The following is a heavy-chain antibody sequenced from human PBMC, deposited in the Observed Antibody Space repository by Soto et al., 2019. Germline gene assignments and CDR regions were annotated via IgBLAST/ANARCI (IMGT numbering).Heavy chain of an antibody. CDR3: ARRYGSAFDI. CDR1: GGSISSYY. D-gene: IGHD3-10*01. V-gene: IGHV4-59*01. J-gene: IGHJ3*02. CDR2: SHYRGIT. Sequence: QVQLQESGPGLVKPSETLSLTCTVSGGSISSYYWSWIRQPPGKGLEWIGYSHYRGITNYNPTLTTXPXSXXNAPKTLVTLKLTSVTAADTAAYYCARRYGSAFDIWGQGTMVPVSP.